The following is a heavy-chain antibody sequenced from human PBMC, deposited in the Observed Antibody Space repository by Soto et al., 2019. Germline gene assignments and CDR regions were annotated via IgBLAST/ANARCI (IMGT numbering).Heavy chain of an antibody. CDR3: ARRLAGDYLYYFDY. CDR1: GGSISRSSYY. CDR2: IYYSWST. J-gene: IGHJ4*02. Sequence: PSETLSLTCTVSGGSISRSSYYWGWIRQPPGKGLEWIGSIYYSWSTYYNPSLKSRVTISVDMSKNQFSLKLSSATAADTAVYYCARRLAGDYLYYFDYWGQGTLVTV. D-gene: IGHD4-17*01. V-gene: IGHV4-39*01.